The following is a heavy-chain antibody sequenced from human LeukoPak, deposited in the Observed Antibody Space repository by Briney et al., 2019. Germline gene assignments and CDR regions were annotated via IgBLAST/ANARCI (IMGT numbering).Heavy chain of an antibody. Sequence: GGSLTLSCAASGFTVSSNYMSWVRQAPGKGLEWVSVIYTGGSIYYADSVKGRITISRDNSKNTLYLQMNSLRAEDTAVYYCAKSNWGKHWYFDLWGRGTLVTVSS. CDR2: IYTGGSI. V-gene: IGHV3-53*01. CDR3: AKSNWGKHWYFDL. CDR1: GFTVSSNY. D-gene: IGHD7-27*01. J-gene: IGHJ2*01.